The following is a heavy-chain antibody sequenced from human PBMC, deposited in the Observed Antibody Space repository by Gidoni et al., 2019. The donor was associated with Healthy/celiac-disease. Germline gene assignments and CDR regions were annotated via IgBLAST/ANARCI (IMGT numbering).Heavy chain of an antibody. V-gene: IGHV3-7*01. CDR2: IKQDGSEK. D-gene: IGHD4-17*01. J-gene: IGHJ2*01. CDR1: GFTFSSYW. Sequence: EVQLVESGGGLVQPGGSLRLSCAASGFTFSSYWMSWVRQAPGKGLEWVANIKQDGSEKYYVDSVKGRFTISRDNAKNSLYLQMNSLRAEDTAVYYCARELDYGGNKNWYFDLWGRGTLVTVSS. CDR3: ARELDYGGNKNWYFDL.